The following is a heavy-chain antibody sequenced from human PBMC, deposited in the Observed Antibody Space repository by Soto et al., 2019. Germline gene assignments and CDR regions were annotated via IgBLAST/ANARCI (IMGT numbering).Heavy chain of an antibody. V-gene: IGHV2-5*01. Sequence: QITLKESGPTLVKPTQTLTLTCTFSGFSLSTSGVGVGWIRQPPGKALEWLALIYWNDDKRYSPSLKSRLTITKDTSKNQVVLTMPNMDPVDTATYYCARTPPGYYDILTGYSDAFDIWGQGTMVTVSS. CDR1: GFSLSTSGVG. CDR3: ARTPPGYYDILTGYSDAFDI. D-gene: IGHD3-9*01. J-gene: IGHJ3*02. CDR2: IYWNDDK.